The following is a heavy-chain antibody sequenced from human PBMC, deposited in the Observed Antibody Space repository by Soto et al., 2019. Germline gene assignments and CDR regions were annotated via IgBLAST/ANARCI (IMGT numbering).Heavy chain of an antibody. Sequence: EVQLVQSGAEVKKPGESLKISCQSSGYIFTNYWIGWVRQMPGKGLEWMGIINPGDSDTKYNPSFQGQVTISADKSISTAYLQWSSLKASDTAMYYCARRGSSGNFLIDHWGQGTLVTVSS. CDR1: GYIFTNYW. D-gene: IGHD3-10*01. J-gene: IGHJ4*02. V-gene: IGHV5-51*03. CDR3: ARRGSSGNFLIDH. CDR2: INPGDSDT.